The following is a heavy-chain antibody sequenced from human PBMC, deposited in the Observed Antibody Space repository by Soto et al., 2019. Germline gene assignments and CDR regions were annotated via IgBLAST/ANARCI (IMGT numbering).Heavy chain of an antibody. CDR3: ATDTGGSLASARFEN. Sequence: ASVTVTFQASLCTHFDSHIHYVRQAAGQGLEWMGWINPDRGIKNFAQKFQGRVTLTGDTSTSTAYMDMSRLASDDTAVYYCATDTGGSLASARFENWGQGARSTAPQ. D-gene: IGHD2-8*02. J-gene: IGHJ4*02. V-gene: IGHV1-2*02. CDR1: LCTHFDSH. CDR2: INPDRGIK.